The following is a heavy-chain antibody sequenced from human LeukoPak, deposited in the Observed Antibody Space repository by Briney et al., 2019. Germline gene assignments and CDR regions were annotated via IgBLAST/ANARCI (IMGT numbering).Heavy chain of an antibody. CDR3: ARAYGSGSHFDY. Sequence: SKTLSLTCTVSGDSISSYYWSWIRQPPGKGLEWIGYIYYSGNSNYNPSLKSRVTISVDTAKNHFSLKLSSVTAADTAVYYCARAYGSGSHFDYWGQGTLVTVSS. CDR2: IYYSGNS. V-gene: IGHV4-59*01. J-gene: IGHJ4*02. D-gene: IGHD3-10*01. CDR1: GDSISSYY.